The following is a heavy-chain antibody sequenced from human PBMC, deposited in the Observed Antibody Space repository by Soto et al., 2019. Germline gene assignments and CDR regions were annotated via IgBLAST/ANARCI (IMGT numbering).Heavy chain of an antibody. D-gene: IGHD6-13*01. CDR3: AKGFKESYSSSWYSYYYYYYGMDV. CDR1: GFTFSSYG. Sequence: GGSLRLSCAASGFTFSSYGMHWVRQAPGKGLGWVAVISYDGSNKYYADSVKGRFTISRDNSKNTLYLQMNSLRAEDTAVYYCAKGFKESYSSSWYSYYYYYYGMDVWGQGTTVTVSS. J-gene: IGHJ6*02. V-gene: IGHV3-30*18. CDR2: ISYDGSNK.